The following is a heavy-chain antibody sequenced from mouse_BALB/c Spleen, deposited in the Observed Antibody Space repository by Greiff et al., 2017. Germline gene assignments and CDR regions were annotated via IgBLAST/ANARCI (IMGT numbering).Heavy chain of an antibody. V-gene: IGHV14-3*02. Sequence: EVNLVESGAELVKPGASVKLSCTASGFNIKDTYMHWVKQRPEQGLEWIGRIDPANGNTKYDPKFQGKATITADTSSNTAYLQLSSLTSEDTAVYYCAKVVTRAYWGQGTLVTVSA. D-gene: IGHD2-2*01. CDR2: IDPANGNT. CDR1: GFNIKDTY. J-gene: IGHJ3*01. CDR3: AKVVTRAY.